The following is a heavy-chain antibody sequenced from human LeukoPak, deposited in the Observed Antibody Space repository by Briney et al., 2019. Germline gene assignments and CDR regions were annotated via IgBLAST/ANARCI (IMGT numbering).Heavy chain of an antibody. V-gene: IGHV3-33*08. D-gene: IGHD3-10*01. Sequence: GGSLRLSCAASGFTFSSNTMNWVRQAPGKGLEWVAGIWYDGYNKFYADSAKGRFTISRDNSKNTLYLQMSSLRAEDTALYYCARVSHYGSGYYYTLAYWGQGTLVTVSS. J-gene: IGHJ4*02. CDR3: ARVSHYGSGYYYTLAY. CDR2: IWYDGYNK. CDR1: GFTFSSNT.